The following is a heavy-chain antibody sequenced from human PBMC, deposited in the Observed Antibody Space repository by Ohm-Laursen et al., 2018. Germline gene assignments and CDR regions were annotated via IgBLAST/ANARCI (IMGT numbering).Heavy chain of an antibody. CDR1: GFTFDDYA. CDR2: ISWNSGSI. Sequence: SLRLSCAASGFTFDDYAMHWVRQAPGKGLEWVSGISWNSGSIGYADSVKGRFTISRDNAKNSLYLQMNSLRAEDTALYYCAKAPVGWELLGGIFDYWGQGTLVTASS. J-gene: IGHJ4*02. D-gene: IGHD1-26*01. CDR3: AKAPVGWELLGGIFDY. V-gene: IGHV3-9*01.